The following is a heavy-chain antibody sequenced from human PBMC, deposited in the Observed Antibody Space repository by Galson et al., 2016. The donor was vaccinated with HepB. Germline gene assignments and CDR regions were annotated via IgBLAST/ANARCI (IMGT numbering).Heavy chain of an antibody. J-gene: IGHJ2*01. CDR1: GGSISSGGYY. Sequence: TLSLTCTVSGGSISSGGYYWSWIRQHPGKGLEWVGYIHYSGSTYYNPSLKSRVTISVDTSKRQFSLKLSSVTAADTAVYYCARAKKYSTNLPGPDLWGRGTLVTVSS. V-gene: IGHV4-31*03. CDR3: ARAKKYSTNLPGPDL. D-gene: IGHD6-6*01. CDR2: IHYSGST.